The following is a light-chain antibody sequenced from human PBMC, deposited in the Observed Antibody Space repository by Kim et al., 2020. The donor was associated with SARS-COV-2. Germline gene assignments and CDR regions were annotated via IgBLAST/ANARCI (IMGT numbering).Light chain of an antibody. V-gene: IGLV1-47*01. CDR1: RSNIGSNY. CDR2: RNN. Sequence: QSVLTQPPSASGTPGQRVTISCSGSRSNIGSNYVYWYQQLPGTAPKLLIYRNNQRPSGVPDRFSGSKSVTSASLAISGLRSEDEADYYCAAWDDRLCSVFGGGTQLTVL. CDR3: AAWDDRLCSV. J-gene: IGLJ3*02.